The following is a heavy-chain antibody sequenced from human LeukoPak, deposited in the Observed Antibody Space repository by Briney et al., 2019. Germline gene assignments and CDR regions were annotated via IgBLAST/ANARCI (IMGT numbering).Heavy chain of an antibody. J-gene: IGHJ6*02. V-gene: IGHV1-2*02. D-gene: IGHD2-8*02. CDR2: INSYSGGN. Sequence: ASVKVSCKASGYTFTGYYMHWVRQAPGQGLEWVGWINSYSGGNNYAQKFQGRVHVTRDTSINTAYMELSRLRSDDPAWYYLSKVVYYFYAMDVWGQGTTVTVSS. CDR1: GYTFTGYY. CDR3: SKVVYYFYAMDV.